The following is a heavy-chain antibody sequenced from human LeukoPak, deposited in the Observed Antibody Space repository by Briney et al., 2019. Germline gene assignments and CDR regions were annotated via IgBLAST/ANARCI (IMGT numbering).Heavy chain of an antibody. CDR3: ARDQAAAGSRWFDP. CDR1: GFTFSDYY. D-gene: IGHD6-13*01. J-gene: IGHJ5*02. CDR2: ISSSGSTI. Sequence: PGGSLRLSCAASGFTFSDYYMSWIRQAPGKGLEWVSYISSSGSTIYYADSVKGRFTISRDNAKNSLYLQMNSLRAEDTAVYYCARDQAAAGSRWFDPWGQGTLVTVSS. V-gene: IGHV3-11*01.